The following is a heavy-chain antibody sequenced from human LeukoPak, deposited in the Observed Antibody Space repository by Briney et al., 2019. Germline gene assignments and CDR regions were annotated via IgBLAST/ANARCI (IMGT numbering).Heavy chain of an antibody. CDR3: AKGRGLAVRPPNEGFFDQ. D-gene: IGHD6-6*01. CDR2: IWHDGSNK. CDR1: GFTFSNYG. J-gene: IGHJ4*02. V-gene: IGHV3-33*03. Sequence: GGSLRLSCPASGFTFSNYGMHWVRQAPGKGLEWVAVIWHDGSNKYYADSVKGRFTISRDNAKNSLYLQMNSLRLDDTAVYYCAKGRGLAVRPPNEGFFDQWGLGTLVTVSS.